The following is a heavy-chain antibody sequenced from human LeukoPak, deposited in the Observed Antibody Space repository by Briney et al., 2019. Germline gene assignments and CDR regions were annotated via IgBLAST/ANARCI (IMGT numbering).Heavy chain of an antibody. V-gene: IGHV1-69*13. D-gene: IGHD3-22*01. J-gene: IGHJ4*02. Sequence: SVKVSCKASGGTFSSYAISWVRQAPGQGLEWMGGIIPIFGTANYAQKFQGRVTITADESTSTAYMELSSLRSEDTAVYYCARVREDYYDSSGYYGPLDYWGQGTLVTVSS. CDR1: GGTFSSYA. CDR2: IIPIFGTA. CDR3: ARVREDYYDSSGYYGPLDY.